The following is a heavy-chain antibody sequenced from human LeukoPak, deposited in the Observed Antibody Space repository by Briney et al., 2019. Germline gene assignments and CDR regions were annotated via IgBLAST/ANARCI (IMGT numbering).Heavy chain of an antibody. Sequence: SETLSLTCAVYGGSFSGYYWSWIRQPPGKGLEWIGEINHSGSTNYNPSLKSRVTISVEPSKNQFSLKLSSVTAADTAVYYCARGSGYGSGIYYFDYWGQGTLVTVSS. CDR3: ARGSGYGSGIYYFDY. J-gene: IGHJ4*02. V-gene: IGHV4-34*01. CDR1: GGSFSGYY. D-gene: IGHD3-10*01. CDR2: INHSGST.